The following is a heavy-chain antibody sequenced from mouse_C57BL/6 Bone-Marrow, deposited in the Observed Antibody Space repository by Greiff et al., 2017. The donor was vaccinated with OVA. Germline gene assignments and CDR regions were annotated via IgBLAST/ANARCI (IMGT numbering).Heavy chain of an antibody. CDR2: IDPSDSET. D-gene: IGHD2-1*01. J-gene: IGHJ2*01. CDR1: GYTFTSYW. V-gene: IGHV1-52*01. CDR3: ARRNYGTLDY. Sequence: QVQLQQPGAELVRPGSSVKLSCKASGYTFTSYWMHWVKQRPIQGLEWIGNIDPSDSETHYNQKFKDKATLTVDKSSSTAYMQLSNLTSEDSAVYYCARRNYGTLDYWGQGTTLTVSS.